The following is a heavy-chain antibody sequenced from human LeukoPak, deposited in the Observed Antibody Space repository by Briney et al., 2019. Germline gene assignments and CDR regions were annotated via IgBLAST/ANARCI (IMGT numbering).Heavy chain of an antibody. CDR3: AIDTGQWLIRTFDY. J-gene: IGHJ4*02. CDR1: GYTVSSNY. CDR2: IYSGGST. V-gene: IGHV3-66*01. D-gene: IGHD6-19*01. Sequence: PGGSLRHSCAASGYTVSSNYMSWVRQAPGKGLEWVSVIYSGGSTYYADSVKGRFTISRDNSKNTLYLQMSSLRAEDTAVYYCAIDTGQWLIRTFDYWGQGTLVAVSS.